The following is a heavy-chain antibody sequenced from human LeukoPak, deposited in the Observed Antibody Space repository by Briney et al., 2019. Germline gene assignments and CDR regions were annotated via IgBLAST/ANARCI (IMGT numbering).Heavy chain of an antibody. CDR3: ARFDLGATKCLDY. J-gene: IGHJ4*02. Sequence: PSETLSLTCAVSGGSFSGYYWSWIRQPPGKGLEWIGEINHSGSTNYNPSLKSRVTISVDTSKNQFSLKLSSVTAAGTAVYYCARFDLGATKCLDYWGQGTLVSVSS. D-gene: IGHD1-26*01. CDR2: INHSGST. V-gene: IGHV4-34*01. CDR1: GGSFSGYY.